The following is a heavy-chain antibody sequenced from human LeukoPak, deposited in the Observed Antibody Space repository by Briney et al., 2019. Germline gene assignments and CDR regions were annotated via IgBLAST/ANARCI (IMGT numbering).Heavy chain of an antibody. CDR1: GYTFTSYY. Sequence: ASVKVSCKASGYTFTSYYMHWVRQAPGQGLEWMGIINPSGGSTSYAQKFQGRVTMTRDTSTSTVYMELSSLRSEDTAVYYCAKDRGAHHRRIAVADWTHWGQGTLVTVSS. J-gene: IGHJ4*02. V-gene: IGHV1-46*01. CDR2: INPSGGST. D-gene: IGHD6-19*01. CDR3: AKDRGAHHRRIAVADWTH.